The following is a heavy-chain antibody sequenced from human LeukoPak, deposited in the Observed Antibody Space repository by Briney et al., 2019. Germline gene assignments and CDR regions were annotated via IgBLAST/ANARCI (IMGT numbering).Heavy chain of an antibody. Sequence: GGSLRLSCAASGFTFSSYSMNWVRRAPGKGLEWISFISGSSRTIYYADSVRGRFTISRDNVKNSLYLQMNSLRDEETATYYCARDYSSDWYSVVVTSEYFQHWGQGTLVTVSS. CDR2: ISGSSRTI. J-gene: IGHJ1*01. CDR1: GFTFSSYS. V-gene: IGHV3-48*02. D-gene: IGHD6-19*01. CDR3: ARDYSSDWYSVVVTSEYFQH.